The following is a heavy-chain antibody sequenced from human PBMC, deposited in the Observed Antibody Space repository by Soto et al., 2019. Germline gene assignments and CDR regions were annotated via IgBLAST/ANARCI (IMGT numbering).Heavy chain of an antibody. D-gene: IGHD7-27*01. CDR1: GFTFSIFA. Sequence: HHGGSLRLSCAASGFTFSIFAMSWVRQSPGKGLEWVSTISGSGGSTYYADAVKGRFTISRDNSMGTLYLQMKSLRVEDTAIYYCAKEVSLGSTVDLGYWGQGALVTVSS. V-gene: IGHV3-23*01. J-gene: IGHJ4*02. CDR3: AKEVSLGSTVDLGY. CDR2: ISGSGGST.